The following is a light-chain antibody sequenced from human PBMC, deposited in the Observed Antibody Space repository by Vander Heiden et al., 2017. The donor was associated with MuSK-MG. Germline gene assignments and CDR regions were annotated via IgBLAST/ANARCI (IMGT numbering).Light chain of an antibody. V-gene: IGKV1-27*01. Sequence: QMALSPSPRSASVAARVTATCRASPGMSNYLAWYQQKPGKVPKLLIYAASTLQSGVPSRFSGSGSGTEFTLTISSLLPEDVATYYCQKYNSVPRTFGGGTKVEIK. CDR3: QKYNSVPRT. CDR2: AAS. CDR1: PGMSNY. J-gene: IGKJ4*01.